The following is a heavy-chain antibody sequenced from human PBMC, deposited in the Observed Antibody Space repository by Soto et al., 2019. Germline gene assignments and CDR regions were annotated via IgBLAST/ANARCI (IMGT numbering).Heavy chain of an antibody. CDR1: GFTFSSYG. CDR2: ISYDGSNK. J-gene: IGHJ6*03. Sequence: GGSLRLSCAASGFTFSSYGMHWVRQAPGKGLEWVAVISYDGSNKYYADSVKGRFTISRDNSKNTLYLQMNSLRAEDTAVYYWAKREHSRYYYYYYMDVWGKGTTVTVSS. V-gene: IGHV3-30*18. CDR3: AKREHSRYYYYYYMDV. D-gene: IGHD1-26*01.